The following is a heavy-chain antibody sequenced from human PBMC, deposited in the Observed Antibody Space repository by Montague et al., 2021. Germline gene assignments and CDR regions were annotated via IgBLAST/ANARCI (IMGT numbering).Heavy chain of an antibody. CDR1: GFTFNSYW. CDR3: TFYKFRETPRGFDY. J-gene: IGHJ4*02. D-gene: IGHD3-10*01. V-gene: IGHV3-74*01. Sequence: SLRLSCAASGFTFNSYWMHWVRQAPGKGLVWVSRISTDGSGTTYADSVKGRFTTSRDNAKNMLYLQMNSLRAEDTAVYYCTFYKFRETPRGFDYWGQGTLVTVSA. CDR2: ISTDGSGT.